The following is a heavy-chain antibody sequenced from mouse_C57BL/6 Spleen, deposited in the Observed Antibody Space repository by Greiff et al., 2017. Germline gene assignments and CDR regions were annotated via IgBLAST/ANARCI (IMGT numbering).Heavy chain of an antibody. J-gene: IGHJ3*01. D-gene: IGHD2-5*01. Sequence: EVQLVESGGGLVQPGGSLSLSCAASGFTFTDYYMSWVRQPPGKALEWLGFIRNKANGYTTEYSSSVNGRFTISRDNSQSILYLQMNALRAEDSATYYCASSYYSNYWFAYWGQGTLVTVSA. V-gene: IGHV7-3*01. CDR2: IRNKANGYTT. CDR1: GFTFTDYY. CDR3: ASSYYSNYWFAY.